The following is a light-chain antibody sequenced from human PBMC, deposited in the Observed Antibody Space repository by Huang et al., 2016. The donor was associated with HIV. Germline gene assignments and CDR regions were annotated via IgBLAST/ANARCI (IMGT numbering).Light chain of an antibody. J-gene: IGKJ4*01. CDR2: EAS. V-gene: IGKV3-11*01. CDR3: QQRSNWRIT. CDR1: QSVSSY. Sequence: EIVLTQSPATLSLSPGERATLSCRASQSVSSYLAWYQQKPGQAPRLLIYEASSRATGIPARFSGSGSGTDFTITISSLEPEDFAVYYCQQRSNWRITFGGGTKVEIK.